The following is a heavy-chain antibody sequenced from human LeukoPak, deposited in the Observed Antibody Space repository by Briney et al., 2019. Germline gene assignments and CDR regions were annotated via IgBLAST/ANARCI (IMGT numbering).Heavy chain of an antibody. CDR2: IYYSGST. V-gene: IGHV4-59*08. CDR3: ARHIVATNDAFDI. CDR1: GGSISSYY. Sequence: KASETLSLTCTVSGGSISSYYWSWIRQPPGKGLEWIGYIYYSGSTNYNPSLKSRVTISVDTSKNQFSLKLSSVTAADTAVYYCARHIVATNDAFDIWGQGTMVTVSS. D-gene: IGHD5-12*01. J-gene: IGHJ3*02.